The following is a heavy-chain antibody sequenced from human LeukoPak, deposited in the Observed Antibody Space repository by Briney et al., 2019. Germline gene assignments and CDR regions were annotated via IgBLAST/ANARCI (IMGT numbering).Heavy chain of an antibody. CDR1: GFTFSSYE. Sequence: GGSLRLSCAASGFTFSSYEMNWVRQAPGKGLEWVSYISSSGSTIYYADSVKGRFTISRDNAKNSLYLQMNSLRAEDTAVYYCARGWVYYDSSGYYSLSPFDYWGQGTLVTVSS. CDR3: ARGWVYYDSSGYYSLSPFDY. D-gene: IGHD3-22*01. V-gene: IGHV3-48*03. CDR2: ISSSGSTI. J-gene: IGHJ4*02.